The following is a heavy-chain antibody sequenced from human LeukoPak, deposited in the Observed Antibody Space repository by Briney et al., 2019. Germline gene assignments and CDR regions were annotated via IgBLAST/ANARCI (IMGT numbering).Heavy chain of an antibody. Sequence: GGSLRLSCAASGFTFSRYWMHWVRQAPGKGLVWVSRINSDGSDTNYADSVKGRFTISRDNAKNILYLQMNSLRAEDTAVYYCATLTGGAAIDSWGQGTLVTVSS. CDR2: INSDGSDT. D-gene: IGHD3-16*01. J-gene: IGHJ4*02. CDR3: ATLTGGAAIDS. CDR1: GFTFSRYW. V-gene: IGHV3-74*01.